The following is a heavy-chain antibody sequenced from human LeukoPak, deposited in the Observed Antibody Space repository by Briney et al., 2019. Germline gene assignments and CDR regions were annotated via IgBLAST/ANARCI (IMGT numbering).Heavy chain of an antibody. J-gene: IGHJ4*02. CDR2: ISSSSGFI. Sequence: GGSLRLSCAISGFTSTTAWMTWVRQAPGKGLEWVSSISSSSGFIYYADSMKGRFIISRDNAKNSLYLQMNSLRAEDTAVYYCARDETTWAFDYWGQGTLVTVSS. CDR1: GFTSTTAW. D-gene: IGHD1-14*01. V-gene: IGHV3-21*01. CDR3: ARDETTWAFDY.